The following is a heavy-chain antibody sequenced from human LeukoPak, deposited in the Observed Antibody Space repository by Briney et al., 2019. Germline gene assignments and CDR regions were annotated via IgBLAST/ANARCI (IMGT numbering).Heavy chain of an antibody. CDR1: GGSISSYY. Sequence: SETLSLTCTVSGGSISSYYWSWIRQPAGKGLEWIGRIYTSGSTNYNPSLKSRVTMSVDTSKNQFSLKLSSVTAADTAVYCCARGVYPGYCSGGSCYYYYGMDVWGQGTTVTVSS. D-gene: IGHD2-15*01. V-gene: IGHV4-4*07. CDR2: IYTSGST. J-gene: IGHJ6*02. CDR3: ARGVYPGYCSGGSCYYYYGMDV.